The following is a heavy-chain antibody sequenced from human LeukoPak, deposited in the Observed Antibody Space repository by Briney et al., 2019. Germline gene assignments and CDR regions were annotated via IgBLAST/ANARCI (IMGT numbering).Heavy chain of an antibody. CDR3: ARVRGSGYSSSSFDY. CDR1: GYTFTGYY. V-gene: IGHV1-2*02. J-gene: IGHJ4*02. D-gene: IGHD6-6*01. CDR2: INPNSGGT. Sequence: GASVKVSCKASGYTFTGYYMHWVRQAPGQGLEWMGWINPNSGGTNYAQKFQGRVTMTRDTSISTAYMELSRLRSDDTAVYYCARVRGSGYSSSSFDYWGQGTLVTVSS.